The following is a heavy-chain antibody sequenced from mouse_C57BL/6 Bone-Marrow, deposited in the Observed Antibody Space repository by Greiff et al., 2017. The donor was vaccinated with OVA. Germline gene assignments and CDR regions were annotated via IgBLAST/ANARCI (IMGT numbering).Heavy chain of an antibody. CDR1: GFTFSSYG. J-gene: IGHJ4*01. V-gene: IGHV5-6*01. CDR2: ISSGGSYT. Sequence: EVMLVESGGDLVKPGGSLKLSCAASGFTFSSYGMSWVRQTPDKRLEWVATISSGGSYTYYPDSVKGRFTISRDNAKNTLYLQMSSLKSEETAMYYCARGFYAMDYWGQGTSVTVSS. CDR3: ARGFYAMDY.